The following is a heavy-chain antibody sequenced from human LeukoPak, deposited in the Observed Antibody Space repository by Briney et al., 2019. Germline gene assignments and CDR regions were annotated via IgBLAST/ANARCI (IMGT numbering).Heavy chain of an antibody. D-gene: IGHD3-16*01. J-gene: IGHJ6*03. Sequence: PGGALRLSCAASGCTFSSYGMHWVRQAPGKGLEGVAFIREDGSNKYYADSVKGRVTISRDNSKNTLYLQMNSLRAEDTAVYYCAKDSGGYYYMDVWGKGTTVTIS. CDR2: IREDGSNK. V-gene: IGHV3-30*02. CDR1: GCTFSSYG. CDR3: AKDSGGYYYMDV.